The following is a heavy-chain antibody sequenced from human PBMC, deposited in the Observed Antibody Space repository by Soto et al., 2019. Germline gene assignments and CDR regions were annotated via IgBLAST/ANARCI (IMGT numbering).Heavy chain of an antibody. Sequence: SETLSLTCTVSGASISSYYWSWIRQPPGKGLEWIGYIYYSGSTNYNPSLKSRVTISVDTSKNQFSLKLGSVTAADTAVYYCARAGYSSSWYSTRLLFAMDVWGQGATVTVSS. J-gene: IGHJ6*02. CDR1: GASISSYY. CDR2: IYYSGST. CDR3: ARAGYSSSWYSTRLLFAMDV. D-gene: IGHD6-13*01. V-gene: IGHV4-59*01.